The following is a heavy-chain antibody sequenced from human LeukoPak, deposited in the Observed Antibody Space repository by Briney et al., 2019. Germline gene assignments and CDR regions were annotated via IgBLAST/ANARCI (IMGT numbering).Heavy chain of an antibody. J-gene: IGHJ6*03. CDR2: IIPIFRTP. V-gene: IGHV1-69*05. Sequence: SVKVSCKASGGTSSTYTITWVRQAPGLGLEWMGGIIPIFRTPNYAQKFQGRVTITTDESTSTAYMELSSLKSEDTAIYYCARVDRYYFYLDVWGKGTTVTVSS. CDR3: ARVDRYYFYLDV. CDR1: GGTSSTYT.